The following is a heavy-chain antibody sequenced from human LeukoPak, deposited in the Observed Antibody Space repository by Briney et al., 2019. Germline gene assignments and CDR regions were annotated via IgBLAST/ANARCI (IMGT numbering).Heavy chain of an antibody. J-gene: IGHJ6*03. V-gene: IGHV1-69*05. CDR1: GGTFSSYA. CDR3: ARDDRVDDYSNYGGYYMDV. Sequence: SVKVSCKASGGTFSSYAISWVRQAPGQGLEWMGGIIPIFGTANYAQKFQGRVTITTDESTSTAYMELSSLRSEDTAVYYCARDDRVDDYSNYGGYYMDVWGKGTTVTVSS. CDR2: IIPIFGTA. D-gene: IGHD4-11*01.